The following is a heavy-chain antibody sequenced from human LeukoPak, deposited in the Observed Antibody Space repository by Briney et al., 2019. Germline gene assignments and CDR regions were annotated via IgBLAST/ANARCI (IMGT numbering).Heavy chain of an antibody. CDR2: ISGEGGDT. J-gene: IGHJ4*02. D-gene: IGHD6-19*01. CDR3: GKSGSRDWDYFEY. CDR1: GFTFSSYA. V-gene: IGHV3-23*01. Sequence: PGGSLRLSCAASGFTFSSYAMNWVRQAPEKGREWVSTISGEGGDTHYADSVRGRLTISRANSKNTLFLQMTSLRADDTAVYYCGKSGSRDWDYFEYWGQGTLVTASS.